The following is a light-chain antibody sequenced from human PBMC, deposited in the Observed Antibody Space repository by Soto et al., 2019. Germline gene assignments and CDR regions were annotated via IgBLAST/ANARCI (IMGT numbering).Light chain of an antibody. Sequence: DLQMTQFPSSLSASVGVRVTITCRASQGIRNDLAWYQQKPGKAPKRLIYAASSLQSGVPSRFSGSGSGTEFTLAISSLQPEDFATFCCLQHSTYPSTFGQGTKVEIK. CDR2: AAS. CDR3: LQHSTYPST. J-gene: IGKJ1*01. V-gene: IGKV1-17*01. CDR1: QGIRND.